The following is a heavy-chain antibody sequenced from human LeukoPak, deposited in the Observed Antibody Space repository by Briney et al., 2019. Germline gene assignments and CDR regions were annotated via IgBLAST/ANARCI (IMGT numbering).Heavy chain of an antibody. CDR1: GGSISSYY. J-gene: IGHJ6*02. CDR2: IYYSGST. CDR3: ARDVGYCSSTSCYNYYYYGMDV. Sequence: SETLSLTCTVSGGSISSYYWSWIRQPPGKGLEWIGYIYYSGSTNYNPSLKSRVTISVDKSKNQFSLKLSSVTAADTAVYYCARDVGYCSSTSCYNYYYYGMDVWGQGTTVTVSS. D-gene: IGHD2-2*02. V-gene: IGHV4-59*01.